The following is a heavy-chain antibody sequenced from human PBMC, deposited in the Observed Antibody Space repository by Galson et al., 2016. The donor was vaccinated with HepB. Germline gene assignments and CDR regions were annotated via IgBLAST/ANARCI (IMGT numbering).Heavy chain of an antibody. J-gene: IGHJ4*02. V-gene: IGHV4-59*11. D-gene: IGHD4-17*01. CDR1: GVSISSHY. CDR2: IYYSGST. CDR3: ARDSYGFDY. Sequence: ETLSLTCTVSGVSISSHYWSWIRQPPGKGLEWIGYIYYSGSTNYNPSLKSRVIISVDTPKNQFSLRLSSVTAADTAVCYCARDSYGFDYWGQGTLVTVSS.